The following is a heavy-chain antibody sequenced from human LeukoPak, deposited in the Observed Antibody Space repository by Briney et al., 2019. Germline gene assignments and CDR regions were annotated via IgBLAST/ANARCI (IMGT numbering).Heavy chain of an antibody. J-gene: IGHJ6*02. D-gene: IGHD5-18*01. CDR3: ARVLGTAMFYYYYYGMDV. Sequence: ASVKVSCKASGYTFTSYGISWVRQAPGQGLEWMGWISAYNGNTNYAQKLQGRVTMTTDTSTSTAYMELRSLRSDDTAVYYCARVLGTAMFYYYYYGMDVWGQGITVTVSS. CDR1: GYTFTSYG. V-gene: IGHV1-18*01. CDR2: ISAYNGNT.